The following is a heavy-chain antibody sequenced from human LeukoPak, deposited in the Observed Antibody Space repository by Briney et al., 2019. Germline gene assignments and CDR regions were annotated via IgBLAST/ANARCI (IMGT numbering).Heavy chain of an antibody. V-gene: IGHV4-59*01. J-gene: IGHJ5*02. CDR2: IYYSGST. CDR1: GGSISSYY. D-gene: IGHD3-22*01. Sequence: SETLSLTCTVSGGSISSYYWSWLRQPPGKGLEWIGYIYYSGSTNYNPSLKSRVTISVDTSKNQFSLKLSSVTAADTAVYYCARGPLGAYYYDSSGYYGRFDPWGQGTLVTVSS. CDR3: ARGPLGAYYYDSSGYYGRFDP.